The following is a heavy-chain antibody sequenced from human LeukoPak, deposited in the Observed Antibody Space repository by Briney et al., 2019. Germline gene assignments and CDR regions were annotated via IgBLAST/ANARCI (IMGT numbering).Heavy chain of an antibody. J-gene: IGHJ4*02. CDR1: GFTFSSYG. Sequence: GRSLRLSCAASGFTFSSYGMHWVRQARGKGLEWVAVISYDGSNKYYADSVKGRFTISRDNSKNTLYLQMNSLRAEDTAVYYCAKPTRSSRNVDPFFDYWGQGTLVTVSS. CDR2: ISYDGSNK. V-gene: IGHV3-30*18. D-gene: IGHD2-2*01. CDR3: AKPTRSSRNVDPFFDY.